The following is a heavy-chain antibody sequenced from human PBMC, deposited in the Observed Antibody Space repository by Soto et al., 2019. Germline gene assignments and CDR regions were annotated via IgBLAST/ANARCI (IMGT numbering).Heavy chain of an antibody. J-gene: IGHJ6*02. CDR1: GGSAGGLTYY. CDR3: ARAPDLKSGRGSVRGPLRGMDV. CDR2: VPDAGSP. V-gene: IGHV4-61*01. Sequence: KPSETLSLTCSVSGGSAGGLTYYWTWIRQSPGEGPQWIGHVPDAGSPNYNPSLRGRVSIYFVRSQNKFYLQLTAVTAADTAVYYCARAPDLKSGRGSVRGPLRGMDVWGPGISVTVSS. D-gene: IGHD3-10*02.